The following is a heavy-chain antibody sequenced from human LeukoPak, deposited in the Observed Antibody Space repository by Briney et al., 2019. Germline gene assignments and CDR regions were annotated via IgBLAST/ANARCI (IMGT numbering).Heavy chain of an antibody. CDR1: GFTFSSYG. CDR3: ARDQMVQGVIYYFDY. J-gene: IGHJ4*01. D-gene: IGHD3-10*01. Sequence: PGGSLRLSCAASGFTFSSYGMHWVRQAPGKGLEWVAVIWYDGSNKYYADSVKGRFTISRDNSKNTLYLQMNSLRAEDTAVYYCARDQMVQGVIYYFDYWGQEPWSPSPQ. CDR2: IWYDGSNK. V-gene: IGHV3-33*01.